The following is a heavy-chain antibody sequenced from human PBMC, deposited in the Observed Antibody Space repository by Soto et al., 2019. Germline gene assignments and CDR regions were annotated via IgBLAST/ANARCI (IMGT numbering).Heavy chain of an antibody. CDR2: INHSGST. J-gene: IGHJ4*02. V-gene: IGHV4-34*01. D-gene: IGHD1-26*01. Sequence: PPETLSLTCTFYGGSCICSYCSWTRHPPGKGRDSLGEINHSGSTHYNPSLKSRVTISVDTSKNQFSLKLSSVTAADTAVYYCARGKWGATTLTKCYFDYWAQGNLVSVSS. CDR3: ARGKWGATTLTKCYFDY. CDR1: GGSCICSY.